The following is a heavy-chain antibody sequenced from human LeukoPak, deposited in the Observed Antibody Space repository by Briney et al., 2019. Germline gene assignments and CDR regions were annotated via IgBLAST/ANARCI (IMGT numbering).Heavy chain of an antibody. CDR1: GFTFDSYW. CDR2: MKQDGSEI. Sequence: GGSLRLSCAASGFTFDSYWLSWVRQAPGKGLEWVANMKQDGSEIYYMDSVKGRFTISRDNAENSLYLQMNSLRAEDTAVYYCARDSVLHCTTTSCSPWGFDYWGQGTLVTVSS. D-gene: IGHD2-2*01. J-gene: IGHJ4*02. CDR3: ARDSVLHCTTTSCSPWGFDY. V-gene: IGHV3-7*01.